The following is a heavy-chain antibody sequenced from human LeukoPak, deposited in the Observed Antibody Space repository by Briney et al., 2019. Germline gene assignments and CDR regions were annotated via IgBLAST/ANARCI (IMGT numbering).Heavy chain of an antibody. J-gene: IGHJ4*02. V-gene: IGHV1-18*01. Sequence: ASVKVSCKASGYTFTSYAMNWVRQAPGQGLEWMGWISAYNGNTNYAQKLRDRVTMTTDTSTSTAYMELRSLTSDDTAVYYCARALVVTIDYWGQGTLVTVSS. CDR2: ISAYNGNT. D-gene: IGHD2-8*02. CDR1: GYTFTSYA. CDR3: ARALVVTIDY.